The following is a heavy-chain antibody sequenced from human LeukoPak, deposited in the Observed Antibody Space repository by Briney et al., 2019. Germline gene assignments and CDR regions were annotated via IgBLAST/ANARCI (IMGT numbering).Heavy chain of an antibody. CDR2: IYDNANT. J-gene: IGHJ3*02. CDR3: ARSEAFDI. Sequence: SETLSLTCTVSGDSVTSSYWCWIRQSAGKGLEWIGRIYDNANTNYSPSLKSRVTMSVDTSKNQFSLRLSFVTAADTAVYYCARSEAFDIWGQGTTVTASS. V-gene: IGHV4-4*07. CDR1: GDSVTSSY.